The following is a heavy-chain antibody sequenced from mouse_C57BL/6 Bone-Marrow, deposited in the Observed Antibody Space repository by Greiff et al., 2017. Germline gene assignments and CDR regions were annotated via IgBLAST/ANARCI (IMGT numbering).Heavy chain of an antibody. CDR2: IHPNSGST. D-gene: IGHD2-5*01. J-gene: IGHJ3*01. Sequence: VKLQQPGAELVKPGASVKLSCKASGYTFTSYWMHWVKQRPGQGLEWIGMIHPNSGSTNYNEKFKSKATLTVDKSSSTAYMQLSSLTSEDSAVYYCARGGIGYSNFIAYWGQGTLVTVSA. CDR3: ARGGIGYSNFIAY. CDR1: GYTFTSYW. V-gene: IGHV1-64*01.